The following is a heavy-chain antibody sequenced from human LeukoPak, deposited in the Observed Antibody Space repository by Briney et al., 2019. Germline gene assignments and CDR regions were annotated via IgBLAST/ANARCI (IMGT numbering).Heavy chain of an antibody. D-gene: IGHD3-10*01. V-gene: IGHV3-7*03. CDR3: TTDVWFGPN. CDR1: GFSFSTYW. J-gene: IGHJ4*02. Sequence: GGSLRLSCAASGFSFSTYWMSWVRQAPGKGLEWVANIKQDGSEKYYVDSVKGRFTISRDNAKNSLYLQMNSLKTEDTAVYYCTTDVWFGPNWGQGTLVTVSS. CDR2: IKQDGSEK.